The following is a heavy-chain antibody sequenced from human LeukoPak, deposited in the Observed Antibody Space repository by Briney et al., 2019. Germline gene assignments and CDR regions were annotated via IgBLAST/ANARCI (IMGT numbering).Heavy chain of an antibody. CDR1: GLTFSSYW. V-gene: IGHV3-74*01. J-gene: IGHJ3*02. CDR3: ARDLSIWFGESYLGPDAFDI. CDR2: INTDGSST. D-gene: IGHD3-10*01. Sequence: GGSLRLSCAASGLTFSSYWVHWVRQAPGKGLAWVSRINTDGSSTSNADSVKGRFTVSRDNAKNSLYLQMNSLRAEDTAVYYCARDLSIWFGESYLGPDAFDIWGQGTMVTVSS.